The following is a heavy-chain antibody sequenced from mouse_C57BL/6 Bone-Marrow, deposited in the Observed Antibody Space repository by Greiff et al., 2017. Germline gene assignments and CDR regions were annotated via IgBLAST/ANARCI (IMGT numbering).Heavy chain of an antibody. J-gene: IGHJ3*01. Sequence: VQLQQPGAELVRPGSSVKLSCKASGYTFTSYWMDWVKQRPGQGLEWIGNIYPSDSETHYNQKFKDKATLTVDKSSSTAYMQLSSLTSEDSAVYYCARWRGNYLLAYWGQGTLVTVSA. V-gene: IGHV1-61*01. CDR2: IYPSDSET. CDR1: GYTFTSYW. D-gene: IGHD2-1*01. CDR3: ARWRGNYLLAY.